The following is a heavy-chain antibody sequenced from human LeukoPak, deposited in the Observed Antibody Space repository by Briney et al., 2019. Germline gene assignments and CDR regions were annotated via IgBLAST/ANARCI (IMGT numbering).Heavy chain of an antibody. CDR2: IIPIFGTA. CDR1: GGTFSSYA. D-gene: IGHD4-17*01. Sequence: VASVKVSCKASGGTFSSYAISWVRQAPGQGLEWMGGIIPIFGTANYAQKFQGRVTITADKSTSTAYMELSSLRSEDTAVYYCASYGDYGGDAFDIWGQGTMVTVSS. V-gene: IGHV1-69*06. J-gene: IGHJ3*02. CDR3: ASYGDYGGDAFDI.